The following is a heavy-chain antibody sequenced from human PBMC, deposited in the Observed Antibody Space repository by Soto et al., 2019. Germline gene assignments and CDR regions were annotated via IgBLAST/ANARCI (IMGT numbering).Heavy chain of an antibody. D-gene: IGHD3-16*01. Sequence: SETRSLTCTGSGGAISSYYWSWIRQPPGKGLEWIGYIYYSGSTNYNPSLKSRVTISVDTSKNQFSLKLSSVTAADTAVYYCARHRPGGKEYYMDVWGKGSTVTVS. V-gene: IGHV4-59*01. CDR1: GGAISSYY. J-gene: IGHJ6*03. CDR2: IYYSGST. CDR3: ARHRPGGKEYYMDV.